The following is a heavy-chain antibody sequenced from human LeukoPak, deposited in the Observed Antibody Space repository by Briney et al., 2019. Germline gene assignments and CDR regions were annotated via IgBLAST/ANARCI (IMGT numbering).Heavy chain of an antibody. CDR3: AKGSLDSSGYYSLFDY. V-gene: IGHV3-23*01. CDR2: INYSGDTT. CDR1: EFTFSDYA. Sequence: GGSLRLSCAASEFTFSDYAMNWVRQAPGKGLEWISTINYSGDTTYYADSVKGRFTISRDNSKNTLYLQMNSLRAEDTAVYYCAKGSLDSSGYYSLFDYWGQGTLVTVSS. D-gene: IGHD3-22*01. J-gene: IGHJ4*02.